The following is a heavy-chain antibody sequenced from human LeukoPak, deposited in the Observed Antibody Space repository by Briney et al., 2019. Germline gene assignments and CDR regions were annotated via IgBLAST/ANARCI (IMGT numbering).Heavy chain of an antibody. Sequence: GGSLRLSCAASGFTFSDYWMHWVRQAPGKGLVWVSHINADEDRVAYADSVKGRFTISRDNARNTLFLQMYSLRAEDTAMYFCAREDGYCSGGNCYSYFDSWGQGTLVTVSS. J-gene: IGHJ4*02. V-gene: IGHV3-74*01. CDR1: GFTFSDYW. CDR2: INADEDRV. D-gene: IGHD2-15*01. CDR3: AREDGYCSGGNCYSYFDS.